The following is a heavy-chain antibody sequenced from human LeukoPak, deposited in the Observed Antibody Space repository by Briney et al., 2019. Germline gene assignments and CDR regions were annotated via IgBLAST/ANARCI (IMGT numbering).Heavy chain of an antibody. CDR2: TYYRSKWYN. CDR3: ARGLYDFWSGANDAFDI. Sequence: SQTLSLTCAISGDSVSSNSAAWHWIRQSPSRGLEWLGRTYYRSKWYNDYAVSVKSRITINPDTSKNQFSLKLSSVTAADTAVYYCARGLYDFWSGANDAFDIWGQGTMVTVSS. J-gene: IGHJ3*02. CDR1: GDSVSSNSAA. D-gene: IGHD3-3*01. V-gene: IGHV6-1*01.